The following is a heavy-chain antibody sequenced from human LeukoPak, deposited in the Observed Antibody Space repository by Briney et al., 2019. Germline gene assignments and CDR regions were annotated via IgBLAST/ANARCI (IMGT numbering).Heavy chain of an antibody. J-gene: IGHJ6*02. V-gene: IGHV3-23*01. Sequence: PGGSLRLSCAASGFTFSSYAMSWVRQAPGKGLEWVSAISGSGGSTYYADSVKGRFTISRDNSKNTLYLQMNSLRAEDTAVYYCASFIRVPDSYGMDVWGQGTTVTVSS. D-gene: IGHD2-2*01. CDR2: ISGSGGST. CDR1: GFTFSSYA. CDR3: ASFIRVPDSYGMDV.